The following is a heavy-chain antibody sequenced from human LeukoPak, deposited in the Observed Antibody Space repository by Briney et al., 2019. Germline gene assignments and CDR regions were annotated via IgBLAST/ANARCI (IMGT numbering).Heavy chain of an antibody. CDR1: GFTFDDYG. J-gene: IGHJ4*02. V-gene: IGHV3-9*01. D-gene: IGHD6-19*01. CDR2: ISWNSRSI. CDR3: AQGLARIVAVADPAPTGDY. Sequence: GGSLRLSCAASGFTFDDYGMHWVRQAPGKGLEWVSGISWNSRSIGYADSVKGRFTISRDNAKNSLYLQMNSLRAEDTAFYYCAQGLARIVAVADPAPTGDYWGQGTLVTVSS.